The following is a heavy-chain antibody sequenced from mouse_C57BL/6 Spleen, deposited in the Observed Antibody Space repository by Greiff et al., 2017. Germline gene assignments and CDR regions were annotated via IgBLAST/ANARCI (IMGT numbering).Heavy chain of an antibody. CDR3: VKAVSYRGEYFYV. Sequence: DVMLVESGGGLVQPGASLRLSCAASGFTFTDYYMSWVRQPPGKAPEWLALIRNKANGYKTEYNASVKGKFTIARDNSQHILYLQMHTLRAEDSATCYCVKAVSYRGEYFYVWGTGTTVTVSS. V-gene: IGHV7-4*01. D-gene: IGHD3-1*01. J-gene: IGHJ1*03. CDR1: GFTFTDYY. CDR2: IRNKANGYKT.